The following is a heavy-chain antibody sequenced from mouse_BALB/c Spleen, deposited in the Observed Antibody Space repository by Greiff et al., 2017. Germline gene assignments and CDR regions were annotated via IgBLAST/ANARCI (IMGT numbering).Heavy chain of an antibody. J-gene: IGHJ2*01. D-gene: IGHD3-3*01. V-gene: IGHV1-54*01. Sequence: QVQLKESGPELEKPGASVKISCKASGYAFTNYLIEWVKQRPGQGLEWIGVINPGSGGTNYNEKFKGKATLTADKSSSTAYMQLSSLTSDDSAVYFCARGWDRYYFDYWGQGTTLTVSS. CDR3: ARGWDRYYFDY. CDR2: INPGSGGT. CDR1: GYAFTNYL.